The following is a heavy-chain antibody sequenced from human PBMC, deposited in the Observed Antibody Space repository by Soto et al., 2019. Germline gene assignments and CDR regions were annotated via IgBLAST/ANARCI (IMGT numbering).Heavy chain of an antibody. CDR3: AIFRTVTTPFDY. D-gene: IGHD4-17*01. V-gene: IGHV3-9*01. CDR1: GFNFDDYA. J-gene: IGHJ4*02. Sequence: EVQLVEAGGGLVQPGRSLRLSCATSGFNFDDYAMHWVRQAPGKGLEWVSGISWNSGNRGYADSVKGRFTIYRDNGKNSLYLQMNSLRAEDRALYFCAIFRTVTTPFDYWGQGTLVTVSS. CDR2: ISWNSGNR.